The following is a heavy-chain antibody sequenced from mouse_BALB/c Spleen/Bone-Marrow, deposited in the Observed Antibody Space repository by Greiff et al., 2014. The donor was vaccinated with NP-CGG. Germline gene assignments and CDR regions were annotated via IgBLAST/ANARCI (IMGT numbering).Heavy chain of an antibody. CDR3: TRDRGGITTVVGAPFDD. D-gene: IGHD1-1*01. CDR2: ISSGGSYT. CDR1: GFTFSSYT. J-gene: IGHJ2*01. Sequence: EVMLVESGGGLVKPGGSLKLSCAASGFTFSSYTMSWVRQTPEKRLEWVATISSGGSYTYYPDSVKGRFTISRDNAKNTLYLQMSRLKSEDTAMYYCTRDRGGITTVVGAPFDDWGQGTTLTVSS. V-gene: IGHV5-6-4*01.